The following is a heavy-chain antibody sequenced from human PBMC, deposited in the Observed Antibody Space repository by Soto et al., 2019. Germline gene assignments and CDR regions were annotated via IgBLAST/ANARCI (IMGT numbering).Heavy chain of an antibody. V-gene: IGHV1-3*01. D-gene: IGHD6-19*01. CDR2: INAGNGNT. CDR1: GYTFTSYA. J-gene: IGHJ4*02. CDR3: ARADTIYGPLIDY. Sequence: GASVKVSCKASGYTFTSYAMHWVRQAPGQRLEWMGWINAGNGNTKYSQKFQGRVTITRDTSASTAYMELSSLRSEDTAVYYCARADTIYGPLIDYSGQGTLVTVCS.